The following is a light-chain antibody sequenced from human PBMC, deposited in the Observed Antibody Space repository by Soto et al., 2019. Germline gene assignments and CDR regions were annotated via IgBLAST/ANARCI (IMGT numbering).Light chain of an antibody. Sequence: EIVLTQSPDTLSLSPGERATLSCRASQNIYINSLAWYQQRPGQAPRLLIYGGSTRATAVPDRFSGSGSGTDFALTISRLEPEDFAVYYCQQYNSYSKTFGQGTKVEIK. CDR3: QQYNSYSKT. J-gene: IGKJ1*01. CDR2: GGS. CDR1: QNIYINS. V-gene: IGKV3-20*01.